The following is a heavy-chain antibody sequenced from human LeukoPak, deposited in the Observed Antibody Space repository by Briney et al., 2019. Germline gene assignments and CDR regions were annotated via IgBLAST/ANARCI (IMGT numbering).Heavy chain of an antibody. CDR1: GFTFSSYW. CDR3: ARDLGYCSSTSCYSRLY. Sequence: GGSLRLSCAASGFTFSSYWMHWVRQAPGKGLVWVSRINSDGSSTSYADSVKGRFTISRDNAKNTLYLQMNSLRAEDTAVYYCARDLGYCSSTSCYSRLYWGQGTLVTVSS. V-gene: IGHV3-74*01. J-gene: IGHJ4*02. CDR2: INSDGSST. D-gene: IGHD2-2*01.